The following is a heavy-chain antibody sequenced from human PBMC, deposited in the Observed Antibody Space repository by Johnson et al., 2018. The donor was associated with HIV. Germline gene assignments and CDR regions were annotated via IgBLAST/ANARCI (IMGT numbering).Heavy chain of an antibody. Sequence: QVQLVESGGGVVQPGGSLRLSCAASGFTFSSYGMHWVRQAPGKGLEWVAFIRYDGSNKYYADSVKGRFTISRDNSKNTLYLQMNSLRAEDTAVHYCAKVRYYDRDAFDIWGQGTMVTVSS. CDR2: IRYDGSNK. CDR1: GFTFSSYG. J-gene: IGHJ3*02. V-gene: IGHV3-30*02. D-gene: IGHD3-22*01. CDR3: AKVRYYDRDAFDI.